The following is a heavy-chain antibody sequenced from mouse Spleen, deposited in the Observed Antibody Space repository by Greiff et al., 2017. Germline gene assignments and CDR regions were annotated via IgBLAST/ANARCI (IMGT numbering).Heavy chain of an antibody. J-gene: IGHJ2*01. CDR1: GYAFSSSW. D-gene: IGHD3-2*02. V-gene: IGHV1-82*01. CDR2: IDPGDGDT. Sequence: QVQLQQSGPELVKPGASVKISCKASGYAFSSSWMNWVKQRPGKGLEWIGRIDPGDGDTNYNGKFKGKATLTADKSSSTAYMQLSSLTSEDSAVYFCARSGSFDYWGQGTTLTVSS. CDR3: ARSGSFDY.